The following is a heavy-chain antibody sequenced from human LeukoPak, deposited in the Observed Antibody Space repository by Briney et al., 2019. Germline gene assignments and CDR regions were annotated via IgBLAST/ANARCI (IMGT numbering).Heavy chain of an antibody. Sequence: ASVKVSCKASGYTFTSYDINWVRQATGQGLEWMGWMNPNSGNTGYAQKFQGRVTMTRNTSISTAYMELSSLRSEDTAVYYCARAIVGATPFDYWGQGTLVTVSS. D-gene: IGHD1-26*01. CDR1: GYTFTSYD. J-gene: IGHJ4*02. V-gene: IGHV1-8*02. CDR2: MNPNSGNT. CDR3: ARAIVGATPFDY.